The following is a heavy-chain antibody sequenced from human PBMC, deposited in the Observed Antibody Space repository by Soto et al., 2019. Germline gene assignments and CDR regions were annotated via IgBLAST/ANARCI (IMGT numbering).Heavy chain of an antibody. J-gene: IGHJ3*02. Sequence: QLQLQDSGSVLVKPSQTLSLTCSVSGGSISSGGYSWSWIRQPPGKGLEWSGYIYHSGSTYYNQSLQSRVTISVDRSNNQFSLELSSVTAADTAVYYCARVVVRGPDDAFDIWGQGTMVTVSS. CDR1: GGSISSGGYS. CDR2: IYHSGST. D-gene: IGHD3-10*01. V-gene: IGHV4-30-2*01. CDR3: ARVVVRGPDDAFDI.